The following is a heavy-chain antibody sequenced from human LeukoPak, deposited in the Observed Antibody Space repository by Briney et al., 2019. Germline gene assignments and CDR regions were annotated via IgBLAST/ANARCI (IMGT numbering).Heavy chain of an antibody. Sequence: GASLKVSCKASGYTFTGYYMHWVLQAPGHGLEWMGWINPNSGGTNYAQKFQGRVTMTRDTSISTAYMELSRLRSDDTAVYYCARETYGSGSYYKYWGQGTLVTVSS. D-gene: IGHD3-10*01. CDR2: INPNSGGT. CDR1: GYTFTGYY. J-gene: IGHJ4*02. V-gene: IGHV1-2*02. CDR3: ARETYGSGSYYKY.